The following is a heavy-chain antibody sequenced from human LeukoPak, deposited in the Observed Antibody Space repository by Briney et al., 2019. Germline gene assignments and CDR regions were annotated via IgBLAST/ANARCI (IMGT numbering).Heavy chain of an antibody. J-gene: IGHJ4*02. CDR1: GGSISSGGYY. Sequence: PSETLSLTCTVSGGSISSGGYYWSWIRRHSGTGTEWIGYIYYSGSAYYNPSLRSRVTISVDASKNQFSLKLSSVTAADTAVYYCARASSTYYYFDYWGQGTLVTVSS. D-gene: IGHD2-2*01. CDR3: ARASSTYYYFDY. CDR2: IYYSGSA. V-gene: IGHV4-31*03.